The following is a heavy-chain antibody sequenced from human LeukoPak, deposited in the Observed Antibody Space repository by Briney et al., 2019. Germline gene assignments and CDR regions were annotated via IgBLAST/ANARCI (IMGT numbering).Heavy chain of an antibody. D-gene: IGHD4-17*01. CDR2: ISNSGSTI. CDR1: GFTFSSYE. Sequence: GGSLRLSCAASGFTFSSYEMNWVRQAPGKGLEWVSYISNSGSTIYYADSVKGRFTISRDNAKNSLYLQMNSLRAEDTAVYYCARYRSTVTTWVDYWGQGTLVTVSS. J-gene: IGHJ4*02. V-gene: IGHV3-48*03. CDR3: ARYRSTVTTWVDY.